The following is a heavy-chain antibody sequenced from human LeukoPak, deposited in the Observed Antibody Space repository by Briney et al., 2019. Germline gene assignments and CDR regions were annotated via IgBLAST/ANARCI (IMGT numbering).Heavy chain of an antibody. V-gene: IGHV4-59*01. CDR1: GVSISSYY. Sequence: SETLSLTCAVSGVSISSYYWSWIRQPPGKGLEWIGDISYSGSADYNPSLTSRVTISIDTSKTKFYLRLSSVTAADTAVYYCARESRLHSGSYSNDAFDGWGQRIIVT. D-gene: IGHD1-26*01. CDR3: ARESRLHSGSYSNDAFDG. J-gene: IGHJ3*01. CDR2: ISYSGSA.